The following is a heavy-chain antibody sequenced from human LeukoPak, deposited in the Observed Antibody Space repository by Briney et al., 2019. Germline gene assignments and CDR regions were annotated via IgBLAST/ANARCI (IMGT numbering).Heavy chain of an antibody. Sequence: ASVKVSCKASGYTFTSYGISWVRQAPGQGLEWMGWISAYNGNTNYAQKLQGRVTLTKDDSTTTAYMELRSLRSEDTAVYYCATNPMTGYHLGDHFYFYMAVWGKGTTVTVS. D-gene: IGHD1-20*01. V-gene: IGHV1-18*01. CDR2: ISAYNGNT. CDR3: ATNPMTGYHLGDHFYFYMAV. CDR1: GYTFTSYG. J-gene: IGHJ6*03.